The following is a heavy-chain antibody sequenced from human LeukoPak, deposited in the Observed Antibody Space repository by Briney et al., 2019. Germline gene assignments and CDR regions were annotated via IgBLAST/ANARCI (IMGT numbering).Heavy chain of an antibody. J-gene: IGHJ6*03. V-gene: IGHV3-48*03. Sequence: PGGSLRLSCAASGFTFSSYEMNWVRQAPGKGLEWVSYISSTGGTMYYADSVKGRFTISRDNAKKSLYLQMNSLRAEDTAVYYCARDRVGWNDYYYHYYMDVWGKGTTVTISS. D-gene: IGHD1-1*01. CDR1: GFTFSSYE. CDR3: ARDRVGWNDYYYHYYMDV. CDR2: ISSTGGTM.